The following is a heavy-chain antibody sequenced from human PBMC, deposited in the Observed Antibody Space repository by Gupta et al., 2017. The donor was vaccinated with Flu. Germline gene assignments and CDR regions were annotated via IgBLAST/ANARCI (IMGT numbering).Heavy chain of an antibody. Sequence: EVHLVASGGGLVKPGGSLRLSCAASGFTFSTYSVNWVRQAPGKGLEWVSFISSSSSYIYCADSVKGRFTISRDNAKNSLYLQMNSLRAEDTAVYYCARSWEPKAFTDYWGQGTLVTVSS. CDR3: ARSWEPKAFTDY. CDR2: ISSSSSYI. V-gene: IGHV3-21*01. D-gene: IGHD1-14*01. CDR1: GFTFSTYS. J-gene: IGHJ4*02.